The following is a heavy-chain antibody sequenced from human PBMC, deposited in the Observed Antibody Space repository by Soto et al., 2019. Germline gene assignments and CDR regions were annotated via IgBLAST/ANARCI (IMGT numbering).Heavy chain of an antibody. D-gene: IGHD1-20*01. CDR2: IIPIFGTA. CDR1: GGTFSSYA. CDR3: ARPEYNWNDVNYYGMDV. V-gene: IGHV1-69*13. J-gene: IGHJ6*02. Sequence: ASVKVSCKASGGTFSSYAISWVRQAPGQGLEWMGGIIPIFGTANYAQKFQGRVTITADESTSTAYMELSSLRSEDTAVYYCARPEYNWNDVNYYGMDVWGQGTTVTAP.